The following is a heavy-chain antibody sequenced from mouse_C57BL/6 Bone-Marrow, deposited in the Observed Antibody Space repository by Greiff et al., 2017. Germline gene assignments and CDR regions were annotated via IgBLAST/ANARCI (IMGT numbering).Heavy chain of an antibody. Sequence: EVQLQQSGAELVRPGASVKLSCTASGFTFTDYYMHWVKQRPEQGLEWIGWIDPENGDTEYTSKFQGKATITADTSSNTAYLQLSSRTSEDTAVYYCTAYSINAMDDWDEGTSDTVS. CDR2: IDPENGDT. CDR3: TAYSINAMDD. CDR1: GFTFTDYY. J-gene: IGHJ4*01. D-gene: IGHD2-5*01. V-gene: IGHV14-4*01.